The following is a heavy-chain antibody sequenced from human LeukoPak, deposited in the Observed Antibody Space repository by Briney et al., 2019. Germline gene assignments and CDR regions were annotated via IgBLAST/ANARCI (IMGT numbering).Heavy chain of an antibody. J-gene: IGHJ3*02. Sequence: GSLRLSCAASGFTFTNAWMSWVRQAPGKGLEWVGRIKSKTDGGTTGYAAPVKGRFIISRDDSKNMLYLQMNSLKTEDTAVYYCTTEEVDAFDIWGQGTMVTVSS. CDR2: IKSKTDGGTT. CDR3: TTEEVDAFDI. CDR1: GFTFTNAW. V-gene: IGHV3-15*01.